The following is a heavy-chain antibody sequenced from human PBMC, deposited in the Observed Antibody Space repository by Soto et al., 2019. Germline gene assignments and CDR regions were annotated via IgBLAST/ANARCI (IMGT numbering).Heavy chain of an antibody. CDR3: SRGVVALDLNF. J-gene: IGHJ4*02. V-gene: IGHV1-3*01. CDR1: GYTFTSYA. CDR2: INAGNGNT. D-gene: IGHD3-3*01. Sequence: ASVKVSCKASGYTFTSYAIHWVRQAPGQRLEWMGWINAGNGNTKYSQKFQGRVTITRDTSASTAYMELSSLRSEDTAVYYCSRGVVALDLNFWGQGALVTVSS.